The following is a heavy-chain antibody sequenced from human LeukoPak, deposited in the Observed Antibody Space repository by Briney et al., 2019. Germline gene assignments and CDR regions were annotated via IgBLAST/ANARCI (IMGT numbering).Heavy chain of an antibody. V-gene: IGHV1-8*02. J-gene: IGHJ6*02. Sequence: ASVKVSCKASGYTFTGYYMHWVRQATGQGLEWMGWMNPNSGNTGYAQKFQGRVTMTRNTSISTAYMELSSLRSEDTAVYYCARGAKRITIFGVVDETYYYGMDVWGQGTTVTVSS. CDR3: ARGAKRITIFGVVDETYYYGMDV. D-gene: IGHD3-3*01. CDR1: GYTFTGYY. CDR2: MNPNSGNT.